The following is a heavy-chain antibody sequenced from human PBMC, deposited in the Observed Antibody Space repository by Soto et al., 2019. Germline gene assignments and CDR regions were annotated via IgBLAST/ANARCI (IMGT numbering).Heavy chain of an antibody. Sequence: QVQLQESGPGLVKPSQTLSLTCTVSGGSISSGDYYWSWIRQPPGKGLEWIGYIYHSGSTYYNPSVKSRVTMSVDTSKNQFSLKLSSVTAADTAVYYCARERPDGARLDPWGQGTLVTVSS. J-gene: IGHJ5*02. V-gene: IGHV4-30-4*01. CDR3: ARERPDGARLDP. D-gene: IGHD6-6*01. CDR2: IYHSGST. CDR1: GGSISSGDYY.